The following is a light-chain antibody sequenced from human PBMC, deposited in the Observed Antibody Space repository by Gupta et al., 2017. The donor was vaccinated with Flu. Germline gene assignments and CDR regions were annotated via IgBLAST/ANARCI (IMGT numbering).Light chain of an antibody. V-gene: IGLV1-44*01. CDR2: NDK. CDR1: SSNLGSNN. J-gene: IGLJ2*01. CDR3: ASWDDSLNGVV. Sequence: SVLPQPPSASGPPGQRVTISCSGGSSNLGSNNVIWYQQFPGTAPRLLMYNDKQRPSGVPDRFSGSKSGTSASLAISGLQAEDEADYYCASWDDSLNGVVFGGGTNLTVL.